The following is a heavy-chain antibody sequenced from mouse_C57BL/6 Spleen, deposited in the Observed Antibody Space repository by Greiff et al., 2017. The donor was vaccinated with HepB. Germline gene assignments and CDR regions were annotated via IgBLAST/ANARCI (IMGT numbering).Heavy chain of an antibody. V-gene: IGHV1-55*01. CDR3: ARLPYYYGSRLYAMDY. CDR1: GYTFTSYW. Sequence: VQLQQPGAELVKPGASVKMSCKASGYTFTSYWITWVKQRPGQGLEWIGDIYPGSGSTNYNEKFKSKATLTVDTSSSTAYMQLSSLTSEDSAVYYCARLPYYYGSRLYAMDYWVQGTSVTVSS. D-gene: IGHD1-1*01. CDR2: IYPGSGST. J-gene: IGHJ4*01.